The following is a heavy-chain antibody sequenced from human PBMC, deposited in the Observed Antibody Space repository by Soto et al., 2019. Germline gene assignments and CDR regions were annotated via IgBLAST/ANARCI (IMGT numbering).Heavy chain of an antibody. J-gene: IGHJ4*02. V-gene: IGHV3-30*18. CDR3: AKIDRSPDSENDS. CDR2: ISYDASKQ. Sequence: QVQLVESGGGVVQPGRSLGLSCAASGFSFSDYGIHWVRQAPGKGLEWVAYISYDASKQYYADSVKGRFIISRDNSKRTLYLQMNSLRTEDTAVYYCAKIDRSPDSENDSWGQSTLVTVSS. CDR1: GFSFSDYG.